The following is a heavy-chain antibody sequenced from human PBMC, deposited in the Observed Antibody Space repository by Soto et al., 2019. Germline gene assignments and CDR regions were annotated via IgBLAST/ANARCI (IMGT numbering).Heavy chain of an antibody. J-gene: IGHJ4*02. CDR1: GYRLDAAW. Sequence: PGESVKMSCNGVGYRLDAAWIGWVRQMSGKGLEGMGIIKPGGSVLRYSSSVLGQVTISADAAVKTAILQWDSLNASDTAMYYCARQITFICDFSEQGPLITVS. CDR3: ARQITFICDF. D-gene: IGHD3-10*01. CDR2: IKPGGSVL. V-gene: IGHV5-51*01.